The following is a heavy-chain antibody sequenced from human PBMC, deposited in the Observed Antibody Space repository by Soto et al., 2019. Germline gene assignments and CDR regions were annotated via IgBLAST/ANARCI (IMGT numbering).Heavy chain of an antibody. D-gene: IGHD1-26*01. CDR3: ARDIGSGSYASGFDP. Sequence: SVKVSCKASGGTFSSYAISWVRQAPGQGLEWMGGIIPIFGTANYAQKFQGRVTITADESTSTAYMELSSLRSDDTAVYYCARDIGSGSYASGFDPWGQGTLVTVSS. CDR1: GGTFSSYA. J-gene: IGHJ5*02. CDR2: IIPIFGTA. V-gene: IGHV1-69*13.